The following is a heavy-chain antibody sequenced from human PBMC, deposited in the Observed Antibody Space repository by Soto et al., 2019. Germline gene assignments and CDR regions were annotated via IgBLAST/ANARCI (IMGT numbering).Heavy chain of an antibody. CDR1: GGSISSGDYY. V-gene: IGHV4-30-4*01. Sequence: PSETLSLTCTVSGGSISSGDYYWSWIRQPPGKGLEWIGYIYYSGSTYYNPSLKSRVTISVDTSKNQFSLKLSSVTAADTAVYYCARDPGYSSSWPHFDYWGQGTLVTVSS. D-gene: IGHD6-13*01. J-gene: IGHJ4*02. CDR2: IYYSGST. CDR3: ARDPGYSSSWPHFDY.